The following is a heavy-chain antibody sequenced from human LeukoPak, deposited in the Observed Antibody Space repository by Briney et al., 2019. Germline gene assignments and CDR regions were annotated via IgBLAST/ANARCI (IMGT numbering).Heavy chain of an antibody. D-gene: IGHD3-16*01. V-gene: IGHV3-21*06. J-gene: IGHJ4*02. CDR2: IDLGGDNT. CDR3: ARSMITLAGGMVL. CDR1: GLTFSNYH. Sequence: GGSLRLSCAASGLTFSNYHMNWFRQAPGKGLERVSSIDLGGDNTHYAESMRGRFTVSRDNAKSSLYLQMNSLRAEDTALYFCARSMITLAGGMVLWGQGTQVSVSS.